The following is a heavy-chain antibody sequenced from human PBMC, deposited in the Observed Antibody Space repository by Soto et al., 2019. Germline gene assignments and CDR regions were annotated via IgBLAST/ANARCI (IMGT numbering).Heavy chain of an antibody. J-gene: IGHJ3*02. Sequence: GGSVRLSCAASGFTFSGYAMSWVRQAPGKGLEWVSAISGSGGSTYYADSVKGRFTISRDNSKNTLYLQMNSLRAEDTAVYYCAKDTYYYDSSGYYYSIRARSAFDIWGQGTMVTVSS. CDR2: ISGSGGST. CDR3: AKDTYYYDSSGYYYSIRARSAFDI. V-gene: IGHV3-23*01. D-gene: IGHD3-22*01. CDR1: GFTFSGYA.